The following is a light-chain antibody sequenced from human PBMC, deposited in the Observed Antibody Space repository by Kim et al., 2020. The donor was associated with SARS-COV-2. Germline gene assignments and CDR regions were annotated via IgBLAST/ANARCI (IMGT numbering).Light chain of an antibody. CDR3: QQYYDYPWT. Sequence: ASVGERVTITGRASHSINKWLAWYQQKPGKAPKLLIYDVSTLHSGVPSTFSGSGSATEFTLSISSLQPEDFATYYCQQYYDYPWTFGQGTKVDIK. J-gene: IGKJ1*01. CDR1: HSINKW. CDR2: DVS. V-gene: IGKV1-5*01.